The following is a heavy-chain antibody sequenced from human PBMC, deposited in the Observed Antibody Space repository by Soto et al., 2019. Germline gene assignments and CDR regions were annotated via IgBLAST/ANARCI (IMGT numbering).Heavy chain of an antibody. CDR1: GGSISSSNW. J-gene: IGHJ4*02. CDR2: IYHSGST. Sequence: SETLSLTCAVSGGSISSSNWWSWVRQPPGKGLEWIGEIYHSGSTNYNPSLKSRVTISVDKSKNQFSLKLSSVTAADTAVYYCARTYYYDSSGYYYHYWGQGTLVTVSS. CDR3: ARTYYYDSSGYYYHY. D-gene: IGHD3-22*01. V-gene: IGHV4-4*02.